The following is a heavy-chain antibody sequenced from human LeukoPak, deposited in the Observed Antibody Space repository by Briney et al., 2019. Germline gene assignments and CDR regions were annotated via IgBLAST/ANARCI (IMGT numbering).Heavy chain of an antibody. Sequence: PGGSLRLSCAASGFTFSDYYMSWIRQAPGKGLEWVSYISSSGSTIYYADSVKGRFTISRDSAKNSLYLQMNSLRAEDTAVYYCASYTKTGNFDYWGQGTLVTVSS. CDR1: GFTFSDYY. D-gene: IGHD7-27*01. V-gene: IGHV3-11*01. CDR2: ISSSGSTI. J-gene: IGHJ4*02. CDR3: ASYTKTGNFDY.